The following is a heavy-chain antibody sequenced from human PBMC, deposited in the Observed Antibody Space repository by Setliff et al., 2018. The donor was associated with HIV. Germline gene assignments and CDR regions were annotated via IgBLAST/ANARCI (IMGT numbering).Heavy chain of an antibody. Sequence: GESLKISCKGSGYSFPNYWIGWVRQTPGKGLEWVGVIFPDDSDTRYSPSFQGHVTISADKSISTAYLQWSSLKASDTAMYYCASGRKKNYDLFSGYYRILGVDFDYWGQGTLVTVSS. CDR1: GYSFPNYW. D-gene: IGHD3-3*01. CDR3: ASGRKKNYDLFSGYYRILGVDFDY. V-gene: IGHV5-51*01. CDR2: IFPDDSDT. J-gene: IGHJ4*02.